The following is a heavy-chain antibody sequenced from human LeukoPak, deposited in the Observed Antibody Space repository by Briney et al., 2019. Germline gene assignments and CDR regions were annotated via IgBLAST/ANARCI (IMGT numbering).Heavy chain of an antibody. Sequence: SETLSLTCTVSGGSISSGGYYWSWIRQHPGKGLEWIGYIYYSGSTYYNPSLKSRVTISVDTSKNQFSLKLSSVTAADTAVYYCARENTAMVSFDYWGQGTLVTVSS. CDR1: GGSISSGGYY. CDR2: IYYSGST. V-gene: IGHV4-31*03. J-gene: IGHJ4*02. D-gene: IGHD5-18*01. CDR3: ARENTAMVSFDY.